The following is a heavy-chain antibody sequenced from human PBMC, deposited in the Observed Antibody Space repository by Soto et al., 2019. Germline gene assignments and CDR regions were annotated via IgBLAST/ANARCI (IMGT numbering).Heavy chain of an antibody. Sequence: HPGGSLRLSCAASGFTFSNFAMNWVRQAPGKGLEWVSGIIGSGDTTYYADSVKGRFTISRDKSKTTLYLQMNSLRAEDTAIYYCARGHLAVVPVASWFYYMDVWGKGTTVTVSS. D-gene: IGHD2-2*01. J-gene: IGHJ6*03. V-gene: IGHV3-23*01. CDR2: IIGSGDTT. CDR3: ARGHLAVVPVASWFYYMDV. CDR1: GFTFSNFA.